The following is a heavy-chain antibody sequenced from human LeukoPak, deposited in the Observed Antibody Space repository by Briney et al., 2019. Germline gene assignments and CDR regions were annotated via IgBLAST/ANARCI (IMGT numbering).Heavy chain of an antibody. J-gene: IGHJ3*02. CDR2: ISGSGGST. CDR3: AKVYYYGSGSYYNDAFDI. CDR1: GFTFSSYA. V-gene: IGHV3-23*01. D-gene: IGHD3-10*01. Sequence: PGGSLRLSCAASGFTFSSYAMSWVRQAPGKGLEWVSAISGSGGSTYYADSVKGRFTISRDNSKNTLYLQMNSLRAEDTDVYYCAKVYYYGSGSYYNDAFDIWGQGTMVTVSS.